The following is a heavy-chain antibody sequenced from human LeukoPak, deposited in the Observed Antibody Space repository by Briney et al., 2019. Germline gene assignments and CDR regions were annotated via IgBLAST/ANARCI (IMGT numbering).Heavy chain of an antibody. CDR2: IYHSGST. Sequence: SETLSLTCTVSGYSISSGYYWGWIRQPPGKGLEWIGSIYHSGSTYYNPSLKSRVAISVDKSKNQFSLKLSSVTAADTAVYYCAREPNLPNVRGARVYYFDYWGQGTLVTVSS. CDR3: AREPNLPNVRGARVYYFDY. V-gene: IGHV4-38-2*02. D-gene: IGHD3-10*02. J-gene: IGHJ4*02. CDR1: GYSISSGYY.